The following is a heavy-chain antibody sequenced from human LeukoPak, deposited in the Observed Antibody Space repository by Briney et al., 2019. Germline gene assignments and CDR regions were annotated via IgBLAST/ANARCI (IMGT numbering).Heavy chain of an antibody. V-gene: IGHV1-2*02. CDR2: INPNSGGT. J-gene: IGHJ6*02. Sequence: ASVKVSCKASGYTFTGYYMHWVRQAPGQGLEWMGWINPNSGGTNYAQKFQGRVTMTRDTFASTAYMELSSLRYEDTAVYYCARGAMATIYGMDVWGQGTTVTVFS. D-gene: IGHD5-24*01. CDR1: GYTFTGYY. CDR3: ARGAMATIYGMDV.